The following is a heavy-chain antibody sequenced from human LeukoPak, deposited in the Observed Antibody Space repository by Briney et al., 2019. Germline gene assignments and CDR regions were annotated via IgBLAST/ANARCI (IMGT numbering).Heavy chain of an antibody. Sequence: PGGSLRLSCAASGFTFSSYGMHWVRQAPGKGLEWVAVIWYDGSNKYYADSVKGRFTISRDNSKNTLYLQMNSLRAEDTAVYYCARNPYDFWSGYSITYYFDYWGQGTLVTVSS. CDR1: GFTFSSYG. J-gene: IGHJ4*02. V-gene: IGHV3-33*01. D-gene: IGHD3-3*01. CDR2: IWYDGSNK. CDR3: ARNPYDFWSGYSITYYFDY.